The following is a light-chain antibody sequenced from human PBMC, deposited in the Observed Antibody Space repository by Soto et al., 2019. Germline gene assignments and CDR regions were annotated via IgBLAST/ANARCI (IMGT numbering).Light chain of an antibody. CDR1: QSFSSN. CDR3: QQYNNWWT. CDR2: GAS. Sequence: EIVMTQSPATLSVSPGERATLSCRASQSFSSNLAWYQQKPGQAPRLLIYGASTRATGISARFSGSGSGTEFTLTISSLQSEDFGVYYCQQYNNWWTFGQGTKVDIK. V-gene: IGKV3-15*01. J-gene: IGKJ1*01.